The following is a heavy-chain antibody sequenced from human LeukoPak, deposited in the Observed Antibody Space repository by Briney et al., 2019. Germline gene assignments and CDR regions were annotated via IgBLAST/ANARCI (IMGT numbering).Heavy chain of an antibody. CDR3: AIARGGYFDWFPREHFDY. Sequence: GGSLRLSCAASGFTFSSHGMHWVRQAPGKGLEWVAVISDDGRNKYYADSVKGRFTISRDNSKNTLYLQMNSLRAEDTAVYYCAIARGGYFDWFPREHFDYWGQGTLVTVSS. V-gene: IGHV3-30*03. D-gene: IGHD3-9*01. CDR2: ISDDGRNK. J-gene: IGHJ4*02. CDR1: GFTFSSHG.